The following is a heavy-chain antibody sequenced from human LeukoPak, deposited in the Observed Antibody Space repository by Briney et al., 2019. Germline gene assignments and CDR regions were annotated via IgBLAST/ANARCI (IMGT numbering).Heavy chain of an antibody. CDR3: ARGKYYDINWFDP. CDR2: IYTSGST. CDR1: GGSISSGNYY. Sequence: SQTLSLTCTVSGGSISSGNYYWSWIRQPAGKGLEWIGRIYTSGSTNYNPSLNSRVTISVDTSKNQFSLKLSSVTAADTAVYYCARGKYYDINWFDPWGQGTLVTVPS. V-gene: IGHV4-61*02. D-gene: IGHD3-9*01. J-gene: IGHJ5*02.